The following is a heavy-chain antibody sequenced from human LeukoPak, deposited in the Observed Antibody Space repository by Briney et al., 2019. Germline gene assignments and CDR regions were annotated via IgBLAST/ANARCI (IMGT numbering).Heavy chain of an antibody. CDR2: IRGSGDGT. CDR3: GRDPNGDYIGAFDF. CDR1: GFTFRSFA. J-gene: IGHJ3*01. D-gene: IGHD4-17*01. V-gene: IGHV3-23*01. Sequence: GGSLRLSCAASGFTFRSFAMTWVRQAPGKGLEWVSSIRGSGDGTSYADSVKGRFTVSRDNSKNTLYLQMDSLRAEDTAIYHCGRDPNGDYIGAFDFWGQGTLVTVSS.